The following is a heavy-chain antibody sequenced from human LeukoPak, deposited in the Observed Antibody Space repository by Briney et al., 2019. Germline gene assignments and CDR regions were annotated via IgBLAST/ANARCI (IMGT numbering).Heavy chain of an antibody. Sequence: NPGGSLRLSCAASGFTFSSYSMNWVRQAPGKGLEWVSSISSSSSYIYYADSVKGRFTISRDNAKNSLYLQMNSLRAEDTAVYYCARVFPTAAAAFGYWGQGTLVTVSS. CDR2: ISSSSSYI. J-gene: IGHJ4*02. V-gene: IGHV3-21*01. D-gene: IGHD6-13*01. CDR3: ARVFPTAAAAFGY. CDR1: GFTFSSYS.